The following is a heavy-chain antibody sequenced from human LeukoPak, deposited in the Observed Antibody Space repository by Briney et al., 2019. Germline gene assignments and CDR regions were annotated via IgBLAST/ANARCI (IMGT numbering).Heavy chain of an antibody. CDR3: AGVGTDGYNYDY. D-gene: IGHD5-24*01. CDR2: INSDGSNT. J-gene: IGHJ4*02. CDR1: GFTFSHYW. Sequence: GGSLRLSCAASGFTFSHYWMHWVRQAPGKGLMWVSRINSDGSNTTYADSVKGRFTISRDNAKNTLYLEMNSVRAEDRAVYYCAGVGTDGYNYDYWGQGTLVTVSS. V-gene: IGHV3-74*01.